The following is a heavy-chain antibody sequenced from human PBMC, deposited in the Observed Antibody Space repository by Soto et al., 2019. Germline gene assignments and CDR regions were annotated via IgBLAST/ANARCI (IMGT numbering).Heavy chain of an antibody. CDR3: ARAGYGGNRYYYYGMDV. J-gene: IGHJ6*02. Sequence: ASVKVSCKASGGTFSSYTISWVRQAPGQGLEWMGRIIPILGIANYAQKFQGRVTITADKSTSTAYMELSSLRSEDTAVYYCARAGYGGNRYYYYGMDVWGQGTTVTVSS. CDR2: IIPILGIA. D-gene: IGHD4-17*01. V-gene: IGHV1-69*02. CDR1: GGTFSSYT.